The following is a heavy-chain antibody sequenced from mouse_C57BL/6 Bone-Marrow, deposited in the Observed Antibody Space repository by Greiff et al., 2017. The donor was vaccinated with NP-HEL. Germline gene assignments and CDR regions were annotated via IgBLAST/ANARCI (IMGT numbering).Heavy chain of an antibody. Sequence: EVKVVESGGGLVKPGGSVKLSCAASGFTFSDYGMHWVRQAPEKGLEWVAYISRGSSTIYYADTVKGRVTMSRDNAKNTLFLQMTSLRSEDKALYYYATPYYYGSRAWFAYWGQGTLVTVSA. CDR1: GFTFSDYG. CDR3: ATPYYYGSRAWFAY. D-gene: IGHD1-1*01. CDR2: ISRGSSTI. J-gene: IGHJ3*01. V-gene: IGHV5-17*01.